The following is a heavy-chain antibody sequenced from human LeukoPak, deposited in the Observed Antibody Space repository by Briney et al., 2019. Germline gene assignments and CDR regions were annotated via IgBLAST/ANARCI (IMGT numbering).Heavy chain of an antibody. J-gene: IGHJ5*02. V-gene: IGHV4-59*01. Sequence: PSETLSLTCTVSGGSISSYYWSWIRQPPGKGLEWIGYIYYSGSTNYNPSLKSRVTISVDTSKNQFSLKLSSVTAADTAVYYCARQRYCSSTSCRTNWFDPWGQGTLVTVSS. D-gene: IGHD2-2*01. CDR3: ARQRYCSSTSCRTNWFDP. CDR1: GGSISSYY. CDR2: IYYSGST.